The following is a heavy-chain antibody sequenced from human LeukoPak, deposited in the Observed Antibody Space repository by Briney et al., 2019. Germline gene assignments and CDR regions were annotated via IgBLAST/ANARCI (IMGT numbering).Heavy chain of an antibody. V-gene: IGHV3-66*01. CDR3: ARGVWQWLGPGYFDY. Sequence: GGSLRLSCAASGFSVSSNYMSWVRQAPGKGLEWVSAIYSGGSTFYADSVKGRFTISRDNSKNTLYLQMNSLRAEDTAVYYCARGVWQWLGPGYFDYWGQGTLVTVSS. CDR1: GFSVSSNY. CDR2: IYSGGST. J-gene: IGHJ4*02. D-gene: IGHD6-19*01.